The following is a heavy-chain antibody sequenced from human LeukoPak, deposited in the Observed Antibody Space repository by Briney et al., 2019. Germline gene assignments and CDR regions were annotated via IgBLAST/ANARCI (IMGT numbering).Heavy chain of an antibody. CDR2: IIPIFGTA. V-gene: IGHV1-69*01. J-gene: IGHJ6*02. D-gene: IGHD3-3*01. CDR3: ARVLRFLEWPPYYYYYCGMDV. Sequence: SVKVSCKASGGTFSSYAISWVRQAPGQGLEWMGGIIPIFGTANYAQKFQGRVTITADESTSTAYMELSSLRSEDTAVYYCARVLRFLEWPPYYYYYCGMDVWGQGTTVTVSS. CDR1: GGTFSSYA.